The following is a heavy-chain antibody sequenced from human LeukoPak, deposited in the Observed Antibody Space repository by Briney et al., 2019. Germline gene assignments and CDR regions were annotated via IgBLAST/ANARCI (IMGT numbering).Heavy chain of an antibody. CDR3: ARGETTMALSPFDY. J-gene: IGHJ4*02. CDR1: GFTFDDYG. CDR2: IYSGDIT. D-gene: IGHD4/OR15-4a*01. V-gene: IGHV3-53*01. Sequence: GGSLRLSCAASGFTFDDYGMSWVRQAPGKGLEWVSVIYSGDITYYADSVKGRFTISRDNSKNTLYLQMSNLRAEDTAVYYCARGETTMALSPFDYWGQGTLVTVSS.